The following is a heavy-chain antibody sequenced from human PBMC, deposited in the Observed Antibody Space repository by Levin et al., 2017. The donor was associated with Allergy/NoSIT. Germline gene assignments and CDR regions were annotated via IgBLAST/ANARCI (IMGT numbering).Heavy chain of an antibody. D-gene: IGHD3-16*02. CDR3: ARSRDRGLRLGELSSHFDY. CDR1: GGSISSYY. CDR2: IYYSGST. V-gene: IGHV4-59*01. Sequence: SQTLSLTCTVSGGSISSYYWSWIRQPPGKGLEWIGYIYYSGSTNYNPSLKSRVTISVDTSKNQFSLKLSSVTAADTAVYYCARSRDRGLRLGELSSHFDYWGQGTLVTVSS. J-gene: IGHJ4*02.